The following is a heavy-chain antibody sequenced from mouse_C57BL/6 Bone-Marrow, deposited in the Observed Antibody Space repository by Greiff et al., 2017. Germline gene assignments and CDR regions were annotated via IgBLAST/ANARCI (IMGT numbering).Heavy chain of an antibody. CDR1: GYTFTSYW. V-gene: IGHV1-7*01. Sequence: QVQLQQSGAELAQPGASVKLSCKASGYTFTSYWMHWVKQRPGQGLEWIGYINPSRGYTKYNQTFKDKATLTADKSSSTAYMQLSSLTYEDSAVYYGARTLYAMDYWGQGTSVTVSS. CDR2: INPSRGYT. J-gene: IGHJ4*01. CDR3: ARTLYAMDY.